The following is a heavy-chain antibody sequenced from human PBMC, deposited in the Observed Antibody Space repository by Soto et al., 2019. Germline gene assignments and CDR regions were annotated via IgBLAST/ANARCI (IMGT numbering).Heavy chain of an antibody. CDR2: IFNGGRT. V-gene: IGHV4-59*08. CDR3: ARPYSSGWYSDFDP. CDR1: GGSLSDYY. Sequence: SETLSLTCTVSGGSLSDYYWTWIWQPPGKGLEWIGHIFNGGRTNYNPSLKSRVTISMDTSKSQFSLKLSSVTAADTAVYYCARPYSSGWYSDFDPFGQGTLVTVSS. D-gene: IGHD6-19*01. J-gene: IGHJ5*02.